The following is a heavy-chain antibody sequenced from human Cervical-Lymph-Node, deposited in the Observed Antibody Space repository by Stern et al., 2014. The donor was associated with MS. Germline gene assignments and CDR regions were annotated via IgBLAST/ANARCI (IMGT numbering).Heavy chain of an antibody. CDR1: GFTFSDYY. CDR3: ASGSANSFGDFYY. CDR2: ISGSSDYT. V-gene: IGHV3-11*06. J-gene: IGHJ4*02. Sequence: VHLVESGGGLVKPGGSLRLSCAASGFTFSDYYMSWIRQAPGKGLEWISYISGSSDYTNYADSVKGRFTISRDNAKNSLHLQMNSLRVEDTAVYHCASGSANSFGDFYYWGQGTLVTVSS. D-gene: IGHD5-18*01.